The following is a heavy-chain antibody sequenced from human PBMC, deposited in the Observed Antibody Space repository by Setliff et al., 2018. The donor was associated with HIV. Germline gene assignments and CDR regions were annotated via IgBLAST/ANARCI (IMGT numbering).Heavy chain of an antibody. CDR2: IYNSGNT. J-gene: IGHJ4*02. Sequence: SETLSLTCTVSGGSISSHYWSWIRQPAGKGLEWIGRIYNSGNTNYDPSLKSRVNMSVDASKNQFSLNLKSVTAADTAVYYCARDGVQYSSGWNGYYCDYWGQGTLVTVSS. D-gene: IGHD6-19*01. CDR1: GGSISSHY. CDR3: ARDGVQYSSGWNGYYCDY. V-gene: IGHV4-4*07.